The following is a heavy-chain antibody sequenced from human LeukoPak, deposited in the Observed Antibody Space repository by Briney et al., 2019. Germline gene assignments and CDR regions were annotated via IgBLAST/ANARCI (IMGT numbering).Heavy chain of an antibody. J-gene: IGHJ4*02. CDR3: ARASPGVTMDY. Sequence: GGSLRLSCAASGFTFSSYGMHWVRQAPGKGLEWVAVIWYDGSKEYYADSVKGRFTISRDDSKNTLCLQMNSLRGEDTAVYYCARASPGVTMDYWGQGTLVTVSS. D-gene: IGHD2-21*02. CDR1: GFTFSSYG. V-gene: IGHV3-33*01. CDR2: IWYDGSKE.